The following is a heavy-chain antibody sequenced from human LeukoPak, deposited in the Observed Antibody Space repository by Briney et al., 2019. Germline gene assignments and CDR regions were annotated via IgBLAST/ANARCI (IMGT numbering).Heavy chain of an antibody. V-gene: IGHV3-53*05. CDR3: AKAAAGPYYYYYYGMDV. D-gene: IGHD6-13*01. J-gene: IGHJ6*02. Sequence: GGSLRLSCAASGFTVSSNYMSWVRQAPGKGLEWVSVIYSGGSTYYADSVKGRFTISRDNSKNTLYLRMNSLRAEDTAVYYCAKAAAGPYYYYYYGMDVWGQGTTVTVSS. CDR1: GFTVSSNY. CDR2: IYSGGST.